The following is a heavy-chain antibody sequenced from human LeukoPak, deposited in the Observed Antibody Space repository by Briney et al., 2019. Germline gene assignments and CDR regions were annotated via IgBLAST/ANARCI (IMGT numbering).Heavy chain of an antibody. D-gene: IGHD6-19*01. Sequence: GRSLRLSCGVSGFSFSRSAMNWVRQAPGRGLEWVSSISGSGYTTHYADSVQGRFTISRDNSNNTLYLQMNSLRAEDTAVYYCARRYITGWHFDYWGQGTLVTVSS. CDR2: ISGSGYTT. J-gene: IGHJ4*02. CDR1: GFSFSRSA. V-gene: IGHV3-23*01. CDR3: ARRYITGWHFDY.